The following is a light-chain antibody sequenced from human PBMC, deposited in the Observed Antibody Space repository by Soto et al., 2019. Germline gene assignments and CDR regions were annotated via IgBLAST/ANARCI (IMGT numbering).Light chain of an antibody. J-gene: IGLJ2*01. CDR3: TSYTSSSTLEV. CDR1: SSDVSGYNY. V-gene: IGLV2-14*01. CDR2: DVS. Sequence: QSALTQPASVSGSPGQSITISCTGTSSDVSGYNYVSWYQQHPGKAPKLMIYDVSYRPSGVSNRFSGSKSGNTASLTISGLQAEDEADYYCTSYTSSSTLEVFGGWTKLTVL.